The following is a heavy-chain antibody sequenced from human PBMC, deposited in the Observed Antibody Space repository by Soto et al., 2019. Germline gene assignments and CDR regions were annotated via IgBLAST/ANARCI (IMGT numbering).Heavy chain of an antibody. Sequence: PGESLKISCTGSGYTFTTYWIGWVRQMPGKGLEWMGIIYPGDSDTRYSPSFQGQVTISADKSISTAYLQWSSLKASDTAMYYCAIPTIWPMDAFDIWGQGTMVTVSS. CDR2: IYPGDSDT. D-gene: IGHD3-10*01. J-gene: IGHJ3*02. V-gene: IGHV5-51*01. CDR3: AIPTIWPMDAFDI. CDR1: GYTFTTYW.